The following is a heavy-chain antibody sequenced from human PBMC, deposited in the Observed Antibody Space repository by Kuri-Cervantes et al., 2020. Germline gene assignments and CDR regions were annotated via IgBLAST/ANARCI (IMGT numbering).Heavy chain of an antibody. Sequence: SETLSLTCTVSGYSISSSSYYWGWIRQPPGKGLEWIGSIYYSGSTYYNPSLKSRVTISVDTSKNQFSLKLSSVTAADTAVYYCARDADYYDSSGLGAFDIWGQGAMVTVSS. CDR1: GYSISSSSYY. J-gene: IGHJ3*02. CDR3: ARDADYYDSSGLGAFDI. V-gene: IGHV4-39*07. CDR2: IYYSGST. D-gene: IGHD3-22*01.